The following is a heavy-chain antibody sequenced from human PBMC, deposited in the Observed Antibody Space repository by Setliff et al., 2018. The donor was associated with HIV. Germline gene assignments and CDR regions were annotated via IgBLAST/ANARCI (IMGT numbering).Heavy chain of an antibody. CDR3: ARVRYCGSPSCRKEFDF. D-gene: IGHD2-21*01. CDR2: IPGSGGST. Sequence: GGSLRLSCAASGFTFSRYAMSWVCQAPGKGLEWVSSIPGSGGSTYYADSVKGRFIISRDDSESTLFLQMNSLRVDDTAVYYCARVRYCGSPSCRKEFDFWGQGTLVTVSS. CDR1: GFTFSRYA. J-gene: IGHJ4*02. V-gene: IGHV3-23*01.